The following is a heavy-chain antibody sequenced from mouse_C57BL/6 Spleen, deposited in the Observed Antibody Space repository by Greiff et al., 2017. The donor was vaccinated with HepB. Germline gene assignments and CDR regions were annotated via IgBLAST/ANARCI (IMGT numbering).Heavy chain of an antibody. J-gene: IGHJ2*01. CDR2: INPYNGGT. V-gene: IGHV1-19*01. D-gene: IGHD3-2*02. Sequence: VHVKQSGPVLVKPGASVKMSCKASGYTFTDYYMNWVKQSHGKSLEWIGVINPYNGGTSYNQKFKGKATLTVDKSSSTAYMELNSLTSEDSAVYYCARAQALDYWGQGTTLTVSS. CDR3: ARAQALDY. CDR1: GYTFTDYY.